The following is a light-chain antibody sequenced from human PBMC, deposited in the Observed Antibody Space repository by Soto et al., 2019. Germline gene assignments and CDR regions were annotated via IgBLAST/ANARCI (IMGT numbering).Light chain of an antibody. J-gene: IGKJ4*01. Sequence: EIVLMQSPGTLSLSPGERGTLSCRASQSVASSLAWYQQKPGQAPRLLIYDASNRATGIPDRFSGSGSGTDFTLTLSRLEPEDFAVYYCQQYVSSPLTFGGGTKVEIK. CDR1: QSVASS. CDR2: DAS. V-gene: IGKV3-20*01. CDR3: QQYVSSPLT.